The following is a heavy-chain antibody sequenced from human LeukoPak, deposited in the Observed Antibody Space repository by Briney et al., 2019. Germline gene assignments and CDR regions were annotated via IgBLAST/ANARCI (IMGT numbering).Heavy chain of an antibody. D-gene: IGHD6-19*01. CDR1: GGSISYYY. V-gene: IGHV4-59*12. CDR3: ARGYSSGPDY. CDR2: IYYSGST. Sequence: SETLSLTCTVSGGSISYYYWSWIRQPPGKGLEWIGYIYYSGSTNYNPSLKSRVTISVDTSKNQFSLKLSSVTAADTAVYYCARGYSSGPDYWGQGTLVTVSS. J-gene: IGHJ4*02.